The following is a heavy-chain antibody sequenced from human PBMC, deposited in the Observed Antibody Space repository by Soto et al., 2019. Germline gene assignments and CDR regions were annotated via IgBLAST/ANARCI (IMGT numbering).Heavy chain of an antibody. CDR3: AKAMSAGTRGWDYPDY. CDR1: GFMFGNYA. V-gene: IGHV3-30*18. CDR2: TSYDGNKR. Sequence: QLVESGGGVVQAGRSLRLTCAASGFMFGNYAIHWVRQAPGKGLEWVAITSYDGNKRFYADSVKGRFTISRDSDKTVYLQISSLRPEDAAVYYCAKAMSAGTRGWDYPDYWGQGIPVTVSS. D-gene: IGHD3-10*01. J-gene: IGHJ4*02.